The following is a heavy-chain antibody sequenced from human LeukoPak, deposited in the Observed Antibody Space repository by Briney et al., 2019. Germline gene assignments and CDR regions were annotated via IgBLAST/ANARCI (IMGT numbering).Heavy chain of an antibody. Sequence: GESLKISCKTSGHSFTNHWIGWVRQMPGIGLEWMGIIYPGDSDTRYSPSFQGQVTISADKSISTAYLQWSSLKASDTAMYYCARPPRYSNYVYGYWGQGTLVTVSS. CDR1: GHSFTNHW. CDR3: ARPPRYSNYVYGY. V-gene: IGHV5-51*01. J-gene: IGHJ4*02. D-gene: IGHD4-11*01. CDR2: IYPGDSDT.